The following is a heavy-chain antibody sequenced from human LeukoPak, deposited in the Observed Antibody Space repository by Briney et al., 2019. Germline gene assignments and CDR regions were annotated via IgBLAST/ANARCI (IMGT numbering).Heavy chain of an antibody. CDR3: ATIAVAENFDY. D-gene: IGHD6-19*01. Sequence: ASVRVSCKASGGTFSSYAISWVRQAPGQGLEWMGGIIPIFGTANYAQKFQGRVTITTDESTSTAYMELSSLRSEDTAVYYCATIAVAENFDYWGQGTLVTVSS. CDR2: IIPIFGTA. J-gene: IGHJ4*02. CDR1: GGTFSSYA. V-gene: IGHV1-69*05.